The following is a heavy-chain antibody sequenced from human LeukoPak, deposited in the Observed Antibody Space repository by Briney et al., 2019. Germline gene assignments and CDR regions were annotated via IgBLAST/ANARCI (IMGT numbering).Heavy chain of an antibody. D-gene: IGHD3-3*01. V-gene: IGHV4-39*01. CDR2: IYYSGST. CDR3: ATLPGVRFLEFPLDY. J-gene: IGHJ4*02. Sequence: SETLSLTCTVSGGSISSSSYYWGRIRQPPGKGLEWVGSIYYSGSTYYNPSLKSRVTISVDTSKNQFSLKLSSVTAADTAVYYCATLPGVRFLEFPLDYWGQGTLVTVSS. CDR1: GGSISSSSYY.